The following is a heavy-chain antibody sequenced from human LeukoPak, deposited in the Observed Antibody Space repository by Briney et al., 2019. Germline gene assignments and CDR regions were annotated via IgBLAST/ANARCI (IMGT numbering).Heavy chain of an antibody. D-gene: IGHD1-26*01. V-gene: IGHV3-15*01. CDR1: GFTFTYAW. CDR2: IKGETDGGTT. Sequence: PGGSLRLSCAASGFTFTYAWMSWVRQAPGKGLEWVGRIKGETDGGTTAYGSPVKGRFTISRDGSKKTLFLQINTLKAEDTAIYYCTISGSHIDYWGQGTLVTVSS. J-gene: IGHJ4*02. CDR3: TISGSHIDY.